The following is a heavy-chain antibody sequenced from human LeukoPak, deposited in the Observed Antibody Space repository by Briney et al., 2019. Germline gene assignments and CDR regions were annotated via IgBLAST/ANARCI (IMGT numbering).Heavy chain of an antibody. CDR1: GYTFTGYY. J-gene: IGHJ4*02. V-gene: IGHV1-2*06. CDR2: INPNSGGT. CDR3: ARVRQWLAEGEFDY. Sequence: GASVKVSCKASGYTFTGYYMHWVRQAPGQGLEWMGRINPNSGGTNYAQKFQGRVTMTRDTSISTAYMELSRLRSDDTAIYYCARVRQWLAEGEFDYWGQGTLVTVSS. D-gene: IGHD6-19*01.